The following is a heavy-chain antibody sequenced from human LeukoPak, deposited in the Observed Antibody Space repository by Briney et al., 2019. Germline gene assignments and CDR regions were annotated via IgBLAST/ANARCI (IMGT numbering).Heavy chain of an antibody. V-gene: IGHV3-23*01. Sequence: GGSLRLSCAASGFTFSSYAMTWVRQAPGKGLEWVSSISGSGLMTYYADSVKGRFTVSGDNSKNTLYLQMNSLRAEDTAVYYCAELGITMIGGVWGKGTTVTISS. CDR3: AELGITMIGGV. CDR2: ISGSGLMT. D-gene: IGHD3-10*02. J-gene: IGHJ6*04. CDR1: GFTFSSYA.